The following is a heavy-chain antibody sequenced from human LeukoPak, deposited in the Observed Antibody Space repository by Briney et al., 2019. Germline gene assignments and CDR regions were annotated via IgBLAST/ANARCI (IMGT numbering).Heavy chain of an antibody. Sequence: GGSLRLSCAASGFIFRNYWMHWVRQAPGKGLVWVARINSDGSSTSYADSVKGRFTISRDNDKNTLYLQMKSLRAEDTAVYYCAREAGGRELEWGQGTLVTVSS. CDR1: GFIFRNYW. V-gene: IGHV3-74*01. D-gene: IGHD6-13*01. J-gene: IGHJ4*02. CDR2: INSDGSST. CDR3: AREAGGRELE.